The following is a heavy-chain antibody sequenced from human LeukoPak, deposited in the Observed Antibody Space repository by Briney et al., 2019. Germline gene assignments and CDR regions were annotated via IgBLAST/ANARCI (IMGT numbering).Heavy chain of an antibody. Sequence: GSSVKVSCKASGGTLSSYAISWVRQAPGQGLEWMGRIIPIFGTANYAQKFQGRVTITTDESTSTAYMELSSLRSEDTAVYYCARELIVGAVDYWGQGTLVTVSS. J-gene: IGHJ4*02. D-gene: IGHD1-26*01. CDR3: ARELIVGAVDY. V-gene: IGHV1-69*05. CDR2: IIPIFGTA. CDR1: GGTLSSYA.